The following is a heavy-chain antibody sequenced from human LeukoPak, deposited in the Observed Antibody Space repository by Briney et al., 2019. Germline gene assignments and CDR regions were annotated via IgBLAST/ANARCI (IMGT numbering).Heavy chain of an antibody. CDR2: IYYSGST. CDR3: ASFYCSGGSCYQYFSYYYMDV. J-gene: IGHJ6*03. Sequence: SETLSLTCTVSGYSISSGYYWGWIRQPPGKGLEWIGSIYYSGSTYYNSSLQSRVTISVDTSKNQFSLKLNSVTAADTAVYYCASFYCSGGSCYQYFSYYYMDVWGKGTTVTISS. CDR1: GYSISSGYY. V-gene: IGHV4-38-2*02. D-gene: IGHD2-15*01.